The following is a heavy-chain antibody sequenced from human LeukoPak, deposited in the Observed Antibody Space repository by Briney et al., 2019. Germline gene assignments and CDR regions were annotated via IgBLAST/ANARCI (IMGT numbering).Heavy chain of an antibody. CDR2: IHGDGTT. CDR1: GFTVSTIY. D-gene: IGHD1-26*01. CDR3: ARANRGAFDQ. V-gene: IGHV3-53*01. J-gene: IGHJ4*02. Sequence: GGSLRLSCAVSGFTVSTIYMSWVRQAPGKGLEWVSVIHGDGTTYYADSVKGRFTISRDNSKNTLYLQMNTLRGDDTAVYYCARANRGAFDQWGQETLVTVSS.